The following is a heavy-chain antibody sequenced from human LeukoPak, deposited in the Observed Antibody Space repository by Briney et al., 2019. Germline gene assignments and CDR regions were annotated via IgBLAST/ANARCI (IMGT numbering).Heavy chain of an antibody. D-gene: IGHD6-13*01. V-gene: IGHV3-74*01. CDR3: ARGGHIAAAGAAGYYMDV. Sequence: GGSLRLSCAASGFTFSSYWMYWVRQVPGKGLVWVSRIKPDGSFTAHADSVKGRFTISRDNAKNTLYLQMNSLRAEDTAVYYCARGGHIAAAGAAGYYMDVWGKGTTVTVSS. CDR2: IKPDGSFT. CDR1: GFTFSSYW. J-gene: IGHJ6*03.